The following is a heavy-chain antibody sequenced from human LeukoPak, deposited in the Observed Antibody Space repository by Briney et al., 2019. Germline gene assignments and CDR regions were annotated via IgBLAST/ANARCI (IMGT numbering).Heavy chain of an antibody. CDR1: GYTFTNHD. J-gene: IGHJ4*02. D-gene: IGHD5-18*01. V-gene: IGHV1-8*01. CDR2: MNPKSGNT. CDR3: ARGVNSQGTAMVLFDS. Sequence: ASVKVSCKAFGYTFTNHDINWVRQASGQGLEWMGWMNPKSGNTGYLQKFQGRVTMTRDTSMSTAFMELSSLTSEDTAVYYCARGVNSQGTAMVLFDSWGQGSLVTVSA.